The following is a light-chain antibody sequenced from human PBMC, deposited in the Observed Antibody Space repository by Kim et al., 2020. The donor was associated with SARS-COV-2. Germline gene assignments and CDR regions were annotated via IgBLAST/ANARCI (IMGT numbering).Light chain of an antibody. CDR2: QDS. J-gene: IGLJ3*02. CDR1: KLGDKY. CDR3: QAWDSSTWV. Sequence: SYELTQPPSVSVSPGQTASITCSGDKLGDKYACWYQQKPGQSPLLVIYQDSKRPSGIPERFSGSNSGNTATLTISGTQAMDEADYYCQAWDSSTWVFGRGTQLTVL. V-gene: IGLV3-1*01.